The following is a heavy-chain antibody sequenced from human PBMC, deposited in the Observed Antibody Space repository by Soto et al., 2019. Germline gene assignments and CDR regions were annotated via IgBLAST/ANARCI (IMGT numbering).Heavy chain of an antibody. V-gene: IGHV4-38-2*02. Sequence: SETLSLTCAVSGYPISSGYYWGWIRQSPGKGLEWIGEINHSGSTNYNPSLKSRVTISVDTSKNQFSLKLSSVTAADTAVYYCARDPRYCSSTSCYTRGYYYYGMDVWGQGTTVTVSS. J-gene: IGHJ6*02. CDR1: GYPISSGYY. CDR2: INHSGST. CDR3: ARDPRYCSSTSCYTRGYYYYGMDV. D-gene: IGHD2-2*02.